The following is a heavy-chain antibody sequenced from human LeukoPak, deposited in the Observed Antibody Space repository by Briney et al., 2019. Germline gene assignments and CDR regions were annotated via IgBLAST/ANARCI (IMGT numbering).Heavy chain of an antibody. Sequence: GGSLRLSCAASGFTFSSYAMSWVRQAPGKGLEWVAVISYDGSNKYYADSVKGRFTISRDNSKNTLYLQMNSLRAEDTAVYYCAKDDGLVVVPAAMGAFDYWGQGTLVTVSS. CDR2: ISYDGSNK. V-gene: IGHV3-30-3*01. CDR1: GFTFSSYA. CDR3: AKDDGLVVVPAAMGAFDY. J-gene: IGHJ4*02. D-gene: IGHD2-2*01.